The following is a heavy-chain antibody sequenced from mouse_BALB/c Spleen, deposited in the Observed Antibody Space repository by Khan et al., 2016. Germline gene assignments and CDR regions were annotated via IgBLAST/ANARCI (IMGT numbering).Heavy chain of an antibody. J-gene: IGHJ3*01. Sequence: QVQLKQSGAELVRPGSSVKISCKASGYAFSSYWMNWVKQRPGQGLAWIGQIYPGDGDTNYTGKFKGKATLTTDKSSSTAYMQHSSLTSEDSAVYFCAREGYGYDTFAYWGQGTLVTVSA. CDR1: GYAFSSYW. V-gene: IGHV1-80*01. CDR2: IYPGDGDT. D-gene: IGHD2-2*01. CDR3: AREGYGYDTFAY.